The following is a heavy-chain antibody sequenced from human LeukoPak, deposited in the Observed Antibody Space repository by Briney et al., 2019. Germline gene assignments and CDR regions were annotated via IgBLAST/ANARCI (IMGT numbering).Heavy chain of an antibody. CDR2: ISGSGGST. CDR1: GFTFSSYA. CDR3: AKLGRFAFWSGYDMDNWFDP. V-gene: IGHV3-23*01. D-gene: IGHD3-3*01. Sequence: GGSLRLSCAASGFTFSSYAMSWVRQAPGKGLEWDSAISGSGGSTYYADSVKGRFTISRDNSKNTLYLQMNCLRAEDTAVYYCAKLGRFAFWSGYDMDNWFDPWGQGTLVTVSS. J-gene: IGHJ5*02.